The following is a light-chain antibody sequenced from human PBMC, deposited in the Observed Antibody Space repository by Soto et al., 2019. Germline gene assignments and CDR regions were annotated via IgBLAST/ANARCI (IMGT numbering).Light chain of an antibody. CDR3: RQHHSLPLT. Sequence: DIQMTQSPSSLSASVGDRVTITCQASQDVGNYLNWYQQKPGKAPKLLIYETPNMEIGVPSRFSGSGSGTDFSFSISSLQPEDTATYYCRQHHSLPLTFGPGTKVDIK. V-gene: IGKV1-33*01. CDR2: ETP. J-gene: IGKJ3*01. CDR1: QDVGNY.